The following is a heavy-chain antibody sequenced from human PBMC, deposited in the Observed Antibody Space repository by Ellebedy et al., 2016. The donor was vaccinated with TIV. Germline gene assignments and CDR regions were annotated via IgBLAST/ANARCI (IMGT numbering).Heavy chain of an antibody. CDR1: GYTFTSYD. Sequence: ASVKVSXKASGYTFTSYDINWVRQATGQGLEWMGWMNPNSGNTGYAQKFQGRVTMTRNTSISTAYMELSSLRSEDTAVYYCARVGSMTTVSFWFDPWGQGTLVTVSS. D-gene: IGHD4-17*01. V-gene: IGHV1-8*01. J-gene: IGHJ5*02. CDR2: MNPNSGNT. CDR3: ARVGSMTTVSFWFDP.